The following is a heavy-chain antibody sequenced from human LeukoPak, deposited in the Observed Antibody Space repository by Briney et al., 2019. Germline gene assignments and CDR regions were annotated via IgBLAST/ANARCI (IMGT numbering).Heavy chain of an antibody. CDR2: IYYSGST. D-gene: IGHD6-13*01. V-gene: IGHV4-59*01. CDR3: ARGNSIAAAGTWGPHGFDP. CDR1: GGSISSYY. Sequence: SETLSLTCTVSGGSISSYYWSWIRQPPGKGLEWIGYIYYSGSTNYNPSLKSRVTISVDTSKNQFSLKLSSVTAADTAVYYCARGNSIAAAGTWGPHGFDPWGQGTLVTVSS. J-gene: IGHJ5*02.